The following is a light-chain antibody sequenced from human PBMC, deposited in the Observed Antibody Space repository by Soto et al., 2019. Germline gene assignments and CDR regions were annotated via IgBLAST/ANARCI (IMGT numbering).Light chain of an antibody. CDR1: QSVLYSSNNKNY. Sequence: DIVMTQSPDSLAVSLGERATINCKSSQSVLYSSNNKNYLTWYQQKPGQPPKLLISWASTRESGVPERFIGSGSGTDFTLTISSRQAEDVAVYYCQQYYDSPLTFGGGTKVEIK. J-gene: IGKJ4*01. CDR2: WAS. CDR3: QQYYDSPLT. V-gene: IGKV4-1*01.